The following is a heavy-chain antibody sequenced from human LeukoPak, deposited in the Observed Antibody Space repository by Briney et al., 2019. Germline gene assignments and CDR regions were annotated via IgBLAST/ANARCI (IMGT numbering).Heavy chain of an antibody. CDR1: GFTFSSYA. CDR3: ARQSGWPHLYYFDY. CDR2: ISGSGGST. Sequence: AGGSLRLSCAASGFTFSSYAMSWVRQAPGKGLEWVSAISGSGGSTYYADSVKGRFTISRDNSKNTLYLQMNSLRAEDTAVYYCARQSGWPHLYYFDYWGQGTLVTVSS. J-gene: IGHJ4*02. V-gene: IGHV3-23*01. D-gene: IGHD6-19*01.